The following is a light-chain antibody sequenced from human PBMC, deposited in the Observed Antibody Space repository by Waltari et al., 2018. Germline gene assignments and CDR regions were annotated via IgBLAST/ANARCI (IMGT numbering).Light chain of an antibody. J-gene: IGKJ5*01. CDR2: DAS. V-gene: IGKV3-11*01. CDR3: QQRDNWLT. CDR1: QSVTKY. Sequence: TQTPPTPTSPPLKKSTLPCRASQSVTKYLAWYQQKPGQAPRLLIYDASNRAPGIPARFIGSGSGTDFTLTISSLEPEDSAIYFCQQRDNWLTFGQGTRLEI.